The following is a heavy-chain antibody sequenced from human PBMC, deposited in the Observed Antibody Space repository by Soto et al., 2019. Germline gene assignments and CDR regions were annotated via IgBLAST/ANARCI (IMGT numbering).Heavy chain of an antibody. Sequence: GGSLRLSCAASGFTFSSYGMHWVRQAPGKGLEWVAVIWYDGSNKYYADSVKGRFTISRDNSKNTLYLQMNSLRAEDTAVYYCAKDLGYCSSTSCYLRYYYYYMDVWGKGTTVTVSS. D-gene: IGHD2-2*01. J-gene: IGHJ6*03. CDR1: GFTFSSYG. V-gene: IGHV3-30*02. CDR2: IWYDGSNK. CDR3: AKDLGYCSSTSCYLRYYYYYMDV.